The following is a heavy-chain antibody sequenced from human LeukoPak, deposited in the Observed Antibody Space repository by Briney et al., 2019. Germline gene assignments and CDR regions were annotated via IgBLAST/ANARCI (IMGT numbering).Heavy chain of an antibody. CDR2: ISGSGGST. J-gene: IGHJ4*02. CDR1: GFTFDSYG. CDR3: ARVMITFGGVIAPFDY. D-gene: IGHD3-16*02. Sequence: GGSLRLSCAASGFTFDSYGMNWVRQAPGKGLEWVSAISGSGGSTYYADSVKGRFTISRDNSKNTLYLQMNSLRAEDTAVYYCARVMITFGGVIAPFDYWGQGTLVTVSS. V-gene: IGHV3-23*01.